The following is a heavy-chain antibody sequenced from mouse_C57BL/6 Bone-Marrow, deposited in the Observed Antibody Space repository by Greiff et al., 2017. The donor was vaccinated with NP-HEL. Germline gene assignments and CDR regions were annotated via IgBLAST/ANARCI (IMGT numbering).Heavy chain of an antibody. D-gene: IGHD1-1*01. J-gene: IGHJ2*01. CDR3: ARRRPYYGSSPYYFDY. V-gene: IGHV1-22*01. CDR2: INPNNGGT. Sequence: EVKLMESGPELVKPGASVKMSCKASGYTFTDYNMHWVKQSHGKSLEWIGYINPNNGGTSYNQKFKGKATVTVNKYYSQAYMELRSLTSEDSAVYFCARRRPYYGSSPYYFDYWGQGTTLTVSS. CDR1: GYTFTDYN.